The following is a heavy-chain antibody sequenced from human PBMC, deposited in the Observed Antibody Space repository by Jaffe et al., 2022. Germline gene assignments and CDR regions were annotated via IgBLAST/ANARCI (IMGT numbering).Heavy chain of an antibody. D-gene: IGHD3-10*01. CDR2: IYYSGST. V-gene: IGHV4-59*01. CDR3: ARIHYYGSGSYYGWFDP. CDR1: GGSISSYY. Sequence: QVQLQESGPGLVKPSETLSLTCTVSGGSISSYYWSWIRQPPGKGLEWIGYIYYSGSTNYNPSLKSRVTISVDTSKNQFSLKLSSVTAADTAVYYCARIHYYGSGSYYGWFDPWGQGTLVTVSS. J-gene: IGHJ5*02.